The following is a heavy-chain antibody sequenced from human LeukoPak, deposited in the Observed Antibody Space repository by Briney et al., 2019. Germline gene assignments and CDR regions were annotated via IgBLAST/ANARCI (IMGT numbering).Heavy chain of an antibody. CDR1: GFTFSSYA. CDR2: ISYDGSNK. V-gene: IGHV3-30-3*01. J-gene: IGHJ6*02. CDR3: ARSPAGPTYYGMDV. Sequence: GGSLRLSCAASGFTFSSYAMHWVRQAPGKGLEWVAVISYDGSNKYYADSVKGRFTISRDNSKNTLYLQMNSLRAEDTALYYCARSPAGPTYYGMDVWGQGTTVTVSS. D-gene: IGHD1-14*01.